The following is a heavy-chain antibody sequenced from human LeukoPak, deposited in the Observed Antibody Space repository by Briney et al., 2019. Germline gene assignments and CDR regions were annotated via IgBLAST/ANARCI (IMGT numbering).Heavy chain of an antibody. CDR2: ISGSGGST. CDR1: GFTFSSYA. V-gene: IGHV3-23*01. D-gene: IGHD4-17*01. J-gene: IGHJ4*02. Sequence: GGSLRLSCAASGFTFSSYAMSWVRQAPGKGLEWVSAISGSGGSTYYADSVKGRFTISRDNSKNTLYLQMNSLRAEDTAVYYCAKDEGFYGDQDHFDYWGQGTLVTVSS. CDR3: AKDEGFYGDQDHFDY.